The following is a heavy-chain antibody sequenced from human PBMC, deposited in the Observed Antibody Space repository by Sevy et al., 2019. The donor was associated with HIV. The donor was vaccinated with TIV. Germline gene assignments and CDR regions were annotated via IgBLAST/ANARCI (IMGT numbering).Heavy chain of an antibody. CDR2: MNPNSGNT. J-gene: IGHJ5*02. V-gene: IGHV1-8*01. CDR3: ARGTVLLGIVVVPAARGWFDP. CDR1: GYTFTYYD. D-gene: IGHD2-2*03. Sequence: ASVKVSCKASGYTFTYYDINWVRQATRQGLEWIGWMNPNSGNTGYAQRFQGRVTMTRNTSISTAYMELSSLRSEEPAVYYCARGTVLLGIVVVPAARGWFDPWGQGTLVTVSS.